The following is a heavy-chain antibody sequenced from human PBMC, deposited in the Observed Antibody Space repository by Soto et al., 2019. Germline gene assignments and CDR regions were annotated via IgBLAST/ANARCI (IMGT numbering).Heavy chain of an antibody. CDR1: GGSISSYY. D-gene: IGHD5-12*01. V-gene: IGHV4-59*12. CDR3: ARVVVATLGGWFDP. J-gene: IGHJ5*02. CDR2: VYHSGTT. Sequence: SETLSLTCTVSGGSISSYYWSWIRQSPGKGPEWIGYVYHSGTTNYNPSLESRVTMSVDTSKNQFSLKLSSVTAADTAVYYCARVVVATLGGWFDPWGQGTLVTVSS.